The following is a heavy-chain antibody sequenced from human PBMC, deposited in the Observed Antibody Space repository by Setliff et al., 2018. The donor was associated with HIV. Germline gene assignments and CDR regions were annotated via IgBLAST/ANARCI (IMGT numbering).Heavy chain of an antibody. J-gene: IGHJ4*02. D-gene: IGHD6-6*01. V-gene: IGHV4-31*03. Sequence: KPSETLSLTCSVSGVSVGSGDYYWHWIRQHPEKALEWIGYIFHSGDTYYNPSLKSRISMSVDTSKNQLSLELTSLTAADTAVYYCATRPRIAARPFDYWGQGMLVTVSS. CDR3: ATRPRIAARPFDY. CDR1: GVSVGSGDYY. CDR2: IFHSGDT.